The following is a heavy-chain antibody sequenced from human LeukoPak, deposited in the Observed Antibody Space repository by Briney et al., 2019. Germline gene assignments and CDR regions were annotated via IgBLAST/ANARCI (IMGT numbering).Heavy chain of an antibody. CDR3: AKLTPNDY. V-gene: IGHV4-34*01. J-gene: IGHJ4*02. D-gene: IGHD1-14*01. CDR2: INHSGST. CDR1: GGSFSGYY. Sequence: SETLSLPCAVYGGSFSGYYWSWIRQPPGKGLEWIGEINHSGSTNYNPPLKSRVTITVDTSKNQFSLKLSSVTAADTAVYYCAKLTPNDYWGQGTLVTVSS.